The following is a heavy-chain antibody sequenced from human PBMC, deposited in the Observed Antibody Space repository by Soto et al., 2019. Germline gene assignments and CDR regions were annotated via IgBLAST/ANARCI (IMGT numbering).Heavy chain of an antibody. CDR2: ISDDGDKR. J-gene: IGHJ4*02. CDR3: AKARVRIVGANSFDY. CDR1: VFTLINYG. V-gene: IGHV3-30*18. Sequence: PGWSLRLSCVGSVFTLINYGMHWVRQAPGKGLEWGALISDDGDKRYYADSVRGRLIISRDNSKDTLYLQMNSLGPDDTAVYFCAKARVRIVGANSFDYWGQGTPVTVSS. D-gene: IGHD1-26*01.